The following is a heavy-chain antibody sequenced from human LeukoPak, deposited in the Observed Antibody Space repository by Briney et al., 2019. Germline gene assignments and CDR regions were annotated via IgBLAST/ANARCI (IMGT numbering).Heavy chain of an antibody. V-gene: IGHV5-51*01. CDR2: IYPGDSDT. J-gene: IGHJ4*02. D-gene: IGHD5-12*01. CDR3: VAEEWLRHGVRTLDY. Sequence: GDPLKISCKGSGYSFTSYWIGWVRQMPGKDLEWMGIIYPGDSDTRYNPSFQGQVTISADKSISTAYLQWSSLKASDTAMYYCVAEEWLRHGVRTLDYWGQGTLVPV. CDR1: GYSFTSYW.